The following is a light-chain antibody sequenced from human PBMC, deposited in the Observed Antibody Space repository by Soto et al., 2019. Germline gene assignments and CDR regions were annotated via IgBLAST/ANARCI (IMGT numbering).Light chain of an antibody. CDR2: DAS. J-gene: IGKJ4*01. CDR3: QQYNSYSPEGLT. CDR1: QSIRRW. V-gene: IGKV1-5*01. Sequence: DIQMTQSPSMLSASVGDRVTIACRASQSIRRWLAWYQQKPGKAPKLLIFDASTLESGVPSRFSGSGSGTEFTLTISSLQPDDFATYFCQQYNSYSPEGLTFGGGTKVDIK.